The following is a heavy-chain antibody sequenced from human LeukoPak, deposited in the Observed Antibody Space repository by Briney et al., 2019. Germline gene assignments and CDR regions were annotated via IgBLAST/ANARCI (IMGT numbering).Heavy chain of an antibody. Sequence: PSETLSLTCSVSGGSISSYYWSWIRQPPGKTLEWIGFISYSGSTHYNPSLKSRVTISLDTSKNQFSLRPSPVTAADTAVYYCARDLLVVPAAISAFDIWGQGTMVTVSS. CDR2: ISYSGST. CDR3: ARDLLVVPAAISAFDI. D-gene: IGHD2-2*01. J-gene: IGHJ3*02. CDR1: GGSISSYY. V-gene: IGHV4-59*13.